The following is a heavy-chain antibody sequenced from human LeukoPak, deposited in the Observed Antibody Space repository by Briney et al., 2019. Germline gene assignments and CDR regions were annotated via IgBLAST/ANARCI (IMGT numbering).Heavy chain of an antibody. CDR1: GGSISSYY. CDR3: ARDYQITIFGVVTGGSFDY. V-gene: IGHV4-59*01. CDR2: IYYSGST. D-gene: IGHD3-3*01. J-gene: IGHJ4*02. Sequence: SETLSLTCTVSGGSISSYYWSWIRQPPGKGLEWIGYIYYSGSTNYNPSLKSRVTISVDTSKNQFSLKLSSVTAADTAVYYCARDYQITIFGVVTGGSFDYWGQGTLVTVSS.